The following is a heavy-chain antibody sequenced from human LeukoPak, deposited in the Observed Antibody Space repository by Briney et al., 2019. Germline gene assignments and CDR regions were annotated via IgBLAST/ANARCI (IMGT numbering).Heavy chain of an antibody. V-gene: IGHV1-69*13. J-gene: IGHJ4*02. Sequence: SVKVSCKASGGTFSGYAISWVRQAPGQGLEWMGGIIPIFGTANYAQKFQGRVTITADESTSTAYMELSSLRSEDTAVYYCAREHLTSRQLDYWGQGTLVTVSS. D-gene: IGHD2-21*02. CDR1: GGTFSGYA. CDR3: AREHLTSRQLDY. CDR2: IIPIFGTA.